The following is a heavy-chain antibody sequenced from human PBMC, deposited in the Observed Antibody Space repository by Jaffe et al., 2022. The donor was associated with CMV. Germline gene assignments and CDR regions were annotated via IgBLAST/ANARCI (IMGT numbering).Heavy chain of an antibody. Sequence: QVQLQESGPGLVKPSETLSLICTVSGTSIRNTYWSWIRQPPGKGLEWIGYMYFGGSVKYNPSLESRVTISVDTSKNQFSLNLKFVTAADTAVYYCARATDAAGTFDWWGQGTLVTVSS. V-gene: IGHV4-59*01. CDR2: MYFGGSV. CDR3: ARATDAAGTFDW. D-gene: IGHD6-25*01. J-gene: IGHJ4*02. CDR1: GTSIRNTY.